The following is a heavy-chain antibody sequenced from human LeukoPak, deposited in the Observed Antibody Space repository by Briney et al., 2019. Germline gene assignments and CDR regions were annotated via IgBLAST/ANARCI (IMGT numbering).Heavy chain of an antibody. Sequence: GGSLRLSCVASGFTISSNYMNWVRQAPGKGLKWVSIIHNGGNTYYADSVKGRFTISRDNSKNTLYLQMNSLRAEDTAVYFCARDSYSIYWGQGTLVTVSS. V-gene: IGHV3-66*01. CDR3: ARDSYSIY. D-gene: IGHD2-21*01. CDR1: GFTISSNY. J-gene: IGHJ4*02. CDR2: IHNGGNT.